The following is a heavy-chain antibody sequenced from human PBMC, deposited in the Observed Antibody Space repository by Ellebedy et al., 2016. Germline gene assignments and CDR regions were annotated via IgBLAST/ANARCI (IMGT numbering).Heavy chain of an antibody. J-gene: IGHJ6*02. CDR2: ISYDGSHK. CDR3: ARDRGGTAMVPWYYYGMDV. Sequence: GGSLRLSCAASGFTFSSYGMHWVRQAPGKGLQWVAVISYDGSHKYYADSVKGRFTISRDNSKNTLYLQMSSLRAEDTAVYYCARDRGGTAMVPWYYYGMDVWGQGTTVTVSS. D-gene: IGHD5-18*01. V-gene: IGHV3-30*03. CDR1: GFTFSSYG.